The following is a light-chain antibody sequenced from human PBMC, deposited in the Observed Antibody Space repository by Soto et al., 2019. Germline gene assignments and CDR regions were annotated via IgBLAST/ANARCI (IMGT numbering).Light chain of an antibody. J-gene: IGKJ2*01. V-gene: IGKV3-20*01. CDR3: QHYVGSPPYT. Sequence: EIVLTQSPDTLSLSPGEGATLSCRASQRVTSNYLAWYQQKPGQAPRLLLYGASRRATGIPDRFSGSGAGTEFTLTISRVEPEDFAVYYCQHYVGSPPYTFGQGTKLEVK. CDR1: QRVTSNY. CDR2: GAS.